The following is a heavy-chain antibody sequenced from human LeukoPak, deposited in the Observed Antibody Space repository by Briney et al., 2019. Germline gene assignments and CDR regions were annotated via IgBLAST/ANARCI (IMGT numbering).Heavy chain of an antibody. CDR2: IYYSGST. V-gene: IGHV4-59*06. CDR1: GGSISNYY. J-gene: IGHJ4*02. CDR3: ARGRWLLLDY. Sequence: SETLSLTCTVSGGSISNYYWTWIRQPPGKGLEWIGYIYYSGSTYYNPSLKSRVTISVDTSKNQFSLKLSSVTAADTAVYYCARGRWLLLDYWGQGTLVTVSS. D-gene: IGHD3-22*01.